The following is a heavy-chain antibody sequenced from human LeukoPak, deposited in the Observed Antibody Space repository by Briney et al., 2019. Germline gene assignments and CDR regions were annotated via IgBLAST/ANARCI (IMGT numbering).Heavy chain of an antibody. D-gene: IGHD5-24*01. V-gene: IGHV3-30*03. CDR1: GFPFSTYG. J-gene: IGHJ4*02. Sequence: PGGSLRLSCAASGFPFSTYGMHWVRQAPGKGLEWVAAISNDGNNKFYADSVKGRFTISRDNAKNSLYLQMNSLRAEDTALYYCASQGDGYNSHFHYWGQGTLVTVSS. CDR2: ISNDGNNK. CDR3: ASQGDGYNSHFHY.